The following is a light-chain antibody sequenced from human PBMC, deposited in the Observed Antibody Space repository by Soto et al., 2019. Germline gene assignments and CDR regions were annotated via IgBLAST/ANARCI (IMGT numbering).Light chain of an antibody. J-gene: IGKJ1*01. Sequence: EIVLTQSPATLSSFPGDRVTLSCRASQAVNTRLAWYQHKPGQAPRLLIYLTSNRAAGIPARLSGSGSETDFTLTISDVEPEDFAVYYCHQSQSWPRTFGQGTKVDIK. CDR1: QAVNTR. CDR3: HQSQSWPRT. V-gene: IGKV3-11*01. CDR2: LTS.